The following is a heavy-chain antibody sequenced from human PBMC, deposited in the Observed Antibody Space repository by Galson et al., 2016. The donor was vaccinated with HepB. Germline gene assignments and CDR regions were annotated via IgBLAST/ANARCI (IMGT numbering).Heavy chain of an antibody. Sequence: SLRLSCAASGFTFSIYAMHWVRQAPGKGPEWVAVISHYGNNKYYADSVKGRFTISRDNSKNTLYQQMSSLRAEDTAMYYCANINAGSFAFDIWGRGTMVTVSS. V-gene: IGHV3-30-3*01. D-gene: IGHD1-26*01. CDR3: ANINAGSFAFDI. J-gene: IGHJ3*02. CDR2: ISHYGNNK. CDR1: GFTFSIYA.